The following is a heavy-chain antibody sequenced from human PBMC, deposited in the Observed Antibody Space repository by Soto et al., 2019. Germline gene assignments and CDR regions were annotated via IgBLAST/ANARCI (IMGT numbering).Heavy chain of an antibody. CDR1: GFTFSSYA. J-gene: IGHJ4*02. V-gene: IGHV3-23*01. CDR3: AKDALVLMVYAASVY. D-gene: IGHD2-8*01. Sequence: EVQLLESGGGLVQPGGSLRLSCAASGFTFSSYAMSWVRQAPGKGLERVSAISGSGGSTYYADSVKGRFTISRDNSKNALYLQMNSLRAEDTAVYYCAKDALVLMVYAASVYWGQGTLVTVSS. CDR2: ISGSGGST.